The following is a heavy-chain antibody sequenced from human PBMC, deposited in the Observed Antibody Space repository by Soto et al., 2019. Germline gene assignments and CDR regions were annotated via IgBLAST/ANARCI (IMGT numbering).Heavy chain of an antibody. CDR1: GFTFSSYA. V-gene: IGHV3-30-3*01. Sequence: QVQLVESGGGVVQPGRSLRLSCAASGFTFSSYAMHWVRQAPGKGLEWVAVISYDGSNKYYADSVKGRFTISRDNYKNTLYLQMNSLRAEDTAVYYCARETKSGWHPWGNYYYGMDVWGRGTTVTVSS. CDR2: ISYDGSNK. J-gene: IGHJ6*02. CDR3: ARETKSGWHPWGNYYYGMDV. D-gene: IGHD6-19*01.